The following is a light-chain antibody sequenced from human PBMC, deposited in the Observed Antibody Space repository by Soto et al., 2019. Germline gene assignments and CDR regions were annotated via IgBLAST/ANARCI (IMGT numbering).Light chain of an antibody. CDR3: SSYTSSSTLIV. V-gene: IGLV2-14*01. J-gene: IGLJ1*01. Sequence: QSALTQPASVSGSPGQSITISCTGTSSDVGGYNYVSWYQQHPGKAPKVVIYDVTNRPSGVSNRVSGSKSGNTASLTISGLQAEDEADYYCSSYTSSSTLIVFGTGTKLTVL. CDR2: DVT. CDR1: SSDVGGYNY.